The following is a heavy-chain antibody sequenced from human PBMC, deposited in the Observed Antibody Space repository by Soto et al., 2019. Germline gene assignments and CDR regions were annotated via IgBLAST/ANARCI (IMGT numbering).Heavy chain of an antibody. V-gene: IGHV1-69*01. CDR3: AKVTYYYDSSGYYPPYYFDY. CDR1: GGTFSSYA. D-gene: IGHD3-22*01. J-gene: IGHJ4*02. Sequence: QVQLVQSGAEVKKPGSSVKVSCKASGGTFSSYAISWVRQAPGQGLEWMGGIIPIFGTANYAQKFQGRVTITADESTSTAYMELSSLRSEDTAVYYCAKVTYYYDSSGYYPPYYFDYWGQGTLVTVSS. CDR2: IIPIFGTA.